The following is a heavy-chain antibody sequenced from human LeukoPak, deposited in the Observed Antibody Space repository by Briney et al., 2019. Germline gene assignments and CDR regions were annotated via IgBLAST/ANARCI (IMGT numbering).Heavy chain of an antibody. CDR2: IRYDGSNK. V-gene: IGHV3-33*08. CDR1: GFTFSSYW. Sequence: GGSLRLSCAVSGFTFSSYWMSWVRQAPGKGLEWVAFIRYDGSNKYHADSVKGRFTISRDNAKNTLYLQMNSLRAEDTAVYYCARKPIVVASGFDPWGQGTLVTVSS. J-gene: IGHJ5*02. D-gene: IGHD2-2*01. CDR3: ARKPIVVASGFDP.